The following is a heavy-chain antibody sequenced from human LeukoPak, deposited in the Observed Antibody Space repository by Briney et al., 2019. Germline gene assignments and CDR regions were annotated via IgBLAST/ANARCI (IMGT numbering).Heavy chain of an antibody. CDR1: GFTFSSFP. Sequence: GASLRLSCAASGFTFSSFPMSWVRQAPGKGLQWVSGITGRGGNTYYADSVEGRFTISRDNSKNTLSLQMDSLRAEDTAVYYCARDRAAFDSWGQGTLVTVSS. V-gene: IGHV3-23*01. J-gene: IGHJ4*02. CDR2: ITGRGGNT. D-gene: IGHD6-25*01. CDR3: ARDRAAFDS.